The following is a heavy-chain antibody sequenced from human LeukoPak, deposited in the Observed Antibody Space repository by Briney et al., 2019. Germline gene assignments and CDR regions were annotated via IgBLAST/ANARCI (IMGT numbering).Heavy chain of an antibody. CDR1: GYSISSGYY. CDR2: IYYSGST. Sequence: PSETLSLTCTVSGYSISSGYYWGWIRQPPGKGLEWIGSIYYSGSTYYNPSLKSRVTISVDTSKNQFSLKLSSVTAADTAVYYCARESIAAPDYYFDYWGQGTLVTVSS. CDR3: ARESIAAPDYYFDY. V-gene: IGHV4-38-2*02. D-gene: IGHD6-6*01. J-gene: IGHJ4*02.